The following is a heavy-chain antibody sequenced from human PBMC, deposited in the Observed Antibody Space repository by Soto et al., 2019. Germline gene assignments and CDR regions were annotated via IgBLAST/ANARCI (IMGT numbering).Heavy chain of an antibody. CDR2: ISFDGGNT. CDR3: ETQSGSGSYHNIGSGGPSDY. D-gene: IGHD3-10*01. CDR1: GFTFNNYG. Sequence: GGSLRLSCDASGFTFNNYGMHWVRQAPGKGLEWVAVISFDGGNTRYADSVKGRFTISRDNSQNTLFLQMTSLRAEDTAVYYWETQSGSGSYHNIGSGGPSDYWGQGTLVTVSS. V-gene: IGHV3-30*03. J-gene: IGHJ4*02.